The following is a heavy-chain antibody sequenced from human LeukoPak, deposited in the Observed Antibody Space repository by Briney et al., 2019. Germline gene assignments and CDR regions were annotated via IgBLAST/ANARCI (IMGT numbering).Heavy chain of an antibody. CDR3: ARGLWQWQMQTACDY. Sequence: GASVKVSCKASGYTFTSYGTSGVRRAPGRGLEWMGWISAYNGNTNYAQKLQGRVTMPTDTSTSTAYVELRSLRSDDTAVYYCARGLWQWQMQTACDYWGEGTLVSVSS. CDR2: ISAYNGNT. D-gene: IGHD6-19*01. J-gene: IGHJ4*02. V-gene: IGHV1-18*01. CDR1: GYTFTSYG.